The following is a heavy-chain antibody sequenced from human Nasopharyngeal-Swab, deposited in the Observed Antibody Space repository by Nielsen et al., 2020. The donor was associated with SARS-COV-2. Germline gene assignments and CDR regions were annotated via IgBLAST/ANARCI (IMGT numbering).Heavy chain of an antibody. CDR3: ARDGTGTTLNFDY. D-gene: IGHD1-1*01. CDR2: IKQDGSEK. J-gene: IGHJ4*02. CDR1: GFTFSSYW. V-gene: IGHV3-7*01. Sequence: GESLKISCAASGFTFSSYWMGWVRQAPGKGLEWVANIKQDGSEKYYVDSVKGRFTISRDNAKNSLYLQMNSLRAEDTAVYYCARDGTGTTLNFDYWGQGTLVTVSS.